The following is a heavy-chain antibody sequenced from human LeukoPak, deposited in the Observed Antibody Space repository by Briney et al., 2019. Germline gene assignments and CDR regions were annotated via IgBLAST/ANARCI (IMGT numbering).Heavy chain of an antibody. CDR1: GFTFSTYW. D-gene: IGHD4-11*01. V-gene: IGHV3-7*01. J-gene: IGHJ4*02. CDR3: ARGGTTVTARDYFDY. CDR2: IKQEGSEK. Sequence: GGSLRLSCAASGFTFSTYWMSWVRQAPGKGLEWVANIKQEGSEKNYVDSVLGRFTISRDNAENSLYLQMNSLRAEDTAVYYCARGGTTVTARDYFDYWGQGTLVTVSS.